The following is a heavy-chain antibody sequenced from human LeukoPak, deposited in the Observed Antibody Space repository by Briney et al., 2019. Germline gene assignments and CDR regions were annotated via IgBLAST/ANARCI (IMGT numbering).Heavy chain of an antibody. Sequence: GASVTVSFKASGYTFTSYYMHWVRQAPGQGLEWMGIINPSGGSTSYAQKFQGRVTMTRDTSTSTVYMELSSLRSEDTAVYYCARGEYCSGGSCYRAAGNYFDYWGQGTLVTVSS. CDR3: ARGEYCSGGSCYRAAGNYFDY. CDR1: GYTFTSYY. J-gene: IGHJ4*02. D-gene: IGHD2-15*01. V-gene: IGHV1-46*03. CDR2: INPSGGST.